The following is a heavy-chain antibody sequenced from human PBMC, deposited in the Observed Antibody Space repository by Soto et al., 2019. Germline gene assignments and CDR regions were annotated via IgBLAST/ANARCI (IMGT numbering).Heavy chain of an antibody. CDR1: GFTFSSYG. CDR2: IWYDGSNK. D-gene: IGHD3-16*01. CDR3: ARDPCDYVLDCYYYGMDV. J-gene: IGHJ6*02. Sequence: QVQLVESGGGVVQPGRSLRLSCAASGFTFSSYGMHWVRQAPGKGLEWVAVIWYDGSNKYYADSVKGRFTISRDNSKNTLYLQMNSLRAEDTAVYYCARDPCDYVLDCYYYGMDVWGQGTTVTVSS. V-gene: IGHV3-33*01.